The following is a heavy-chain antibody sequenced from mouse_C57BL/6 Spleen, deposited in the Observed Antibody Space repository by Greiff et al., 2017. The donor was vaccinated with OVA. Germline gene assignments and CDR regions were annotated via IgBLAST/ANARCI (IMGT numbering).Heavy chain of an antibody. Sequence: QVQLQQPGTELVKPGASVKLSCKASGYTFTSYWMHWVKQRPGQGLEWIGNINPSNGGTNYNEKFKSKSTLTVDKSSSTAYMQLTSLTSEDSAVYYCAREGYDYDVYAMDYWGQGTAVTVSS. CDR2: INPSNGGT. J-gene: IGHJ4*01. V-gene: IGHV1-53*01. D-gene: IGHD2-4*01. CDR3: AREGYDYDVYAMDY. CDR1: GYTFTSYW.